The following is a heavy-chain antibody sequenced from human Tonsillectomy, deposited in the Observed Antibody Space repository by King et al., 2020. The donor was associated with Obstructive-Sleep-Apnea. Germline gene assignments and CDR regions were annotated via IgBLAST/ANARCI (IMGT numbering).Heavy chain of an antibody. V-gene: IGHV4-39*07. Sequence: QLQESGPGLVKPSETLSLTCTVSGGSISSSSYYWGWIRQPPGKGLEWIGSIYYSGSTYYNPSLKSRVTISVDTSKNQFSLKLSSVTAADTAVYYCAGVEGMGIFRLDAFDIWGQGTMVTVSS. CDR1: GGSISSSSYY. CDR2: IYYSGST. D-gene: IGHD3/OR15-3a*01. J-gene: IGHJ3*02. CDR3: AGVEGMGIFRLDAFDI.